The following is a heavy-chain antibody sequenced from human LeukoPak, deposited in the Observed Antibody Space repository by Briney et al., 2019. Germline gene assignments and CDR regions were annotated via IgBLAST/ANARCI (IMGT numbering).Heavy chain of an antibody. Sequence: VASVKVSCKASGYTFTSYAMHWVRQAPGQRLEWMGWINAGNGNTKYSQKFQGRVTITRDTSASTAYMELSSLRSEDTAVYYCAREPGSYYFDYWGQGTLVTVSS. D-gene: IGHD1-26*01. CDR3: AREPGSYYFDY. J-gene: IGHJ4*02. CDR1: GYTFTSYA. V-gene: IGHV1-3*01. CDR2: INAGNGNT.